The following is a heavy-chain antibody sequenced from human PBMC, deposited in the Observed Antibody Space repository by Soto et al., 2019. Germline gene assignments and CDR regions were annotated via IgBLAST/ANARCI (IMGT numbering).Heavy chain of an antibody. D-gene: IGHD3-9*01. V-gene: IGHV1-69*13. CDR1: GGTFSSYA. CDR3: AREGKYYDILTGYYNVIGFDP. J-gene: IGHJ5*02. Sequence: SVKVSCKASGGTFSSYAISWVRQAPGQGLEWMGGIIPIFGTANYAQKFQGRVTITADESTSTAYMELSSLRSEDTAVYYCAREGKYYDILTGYYNVIGFDPWGQGTLVTVSS. CDR2: IIPIFGTA.